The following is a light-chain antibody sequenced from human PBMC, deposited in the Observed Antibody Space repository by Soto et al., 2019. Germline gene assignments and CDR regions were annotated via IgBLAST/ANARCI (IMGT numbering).Light chain of an antibody. V-gene: IGKV1-27*01. CDR2: AAS. CDR1: QGISNY. J-gene: IGKJ1*01. Sequence: DIQMTQSPSSLSASVGDRVNITCRASQGISNYLVWYQQKPGKVPKLLIYAASTLHSGVPSRFSGSGPGTDFTLTISSLQPEDVATYYCQKYNSAPWTFGQGTKVEIK. CDR3: QKYNSAPWT.